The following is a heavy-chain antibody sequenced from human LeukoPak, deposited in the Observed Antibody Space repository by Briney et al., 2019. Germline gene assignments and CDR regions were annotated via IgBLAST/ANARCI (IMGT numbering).Heavy chain of an antibody. CDR1: GYTFTGYY. CDR3: AREAVCSSASCEIDY. D-gene: IGHD2-2*01. Sequence: ASVKVSCKASGYTFTGYYLHWVRQAPGQGLEWMGWINPNSGDIHYAQKFQGRVTMTRDTSISTAYMELSRLRSGDTAFYYCAREAVCSSASCEIDYWGQGTLVTVSS. J-gene: IGHJ4*02. CDR2: INPNSGDI. V-gene: IGHV1-2*02.